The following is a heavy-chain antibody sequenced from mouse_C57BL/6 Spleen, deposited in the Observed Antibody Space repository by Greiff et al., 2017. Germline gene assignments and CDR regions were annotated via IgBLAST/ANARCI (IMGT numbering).Heavy chain of an antibody. V-gene: IGHV1-53*01. Sequence: VKLQQPGTELVKPGASVKLSCKASGYTFTSYWMHWVKQRPGQGLEWIGNINPSNGGTNYNEKFKSKATLTVDKSSSTAYMQLSSLTSEDSAVYYCARWADDYDESGYAMDYWGQGTSVTVSS. J-gene: IGHJ4*01. D-gene: IGHD2-4*01. CDR3: ARWADDYDESGYAMDY. CDR2: INPSNGGT. CDR1: GYTFTSYW.